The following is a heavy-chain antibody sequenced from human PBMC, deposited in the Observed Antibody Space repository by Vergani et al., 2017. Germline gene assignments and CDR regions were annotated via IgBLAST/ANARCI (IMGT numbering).Heavy chain of an antibody. CDR3: AREIRLWFGELTTLTGMDV. V-gene: IGHV3-11*04. J-gene: IGHJ6*02. CDR2: ISSSGSTT. CDR1: GFTFSDYY. Sequence: QVQLVQSGGGVVQPGRSLRLSCAASGFTFSDYYMSWIRQAPGKGLEWVSYISSSGSTTYYADSVKGRFTISRDNAKNSLYLQMNSLRAEDTAVYYCAREIRLWFGELTTLTGMDVWGQGTTVTVSS. D-gene: IGHD3-10*01.